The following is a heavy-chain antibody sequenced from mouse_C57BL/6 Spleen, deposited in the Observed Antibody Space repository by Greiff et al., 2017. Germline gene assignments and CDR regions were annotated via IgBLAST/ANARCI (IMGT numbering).Heavy chain of an antibody. J-gene: IGHJ2*01. Sequence: QVQLQQPGAELVMPGASVKLSCKASGYTFTSYWMHWVKQRPGQGLEWIGEIDPSDSYTNYNQKFKGKSTLTVDKSSSTAYMQLSSLTSEDSAVYYCARSENYDYHDYWGQGTTLTVSS. D-gene: IGHD2-4*01. CDR3: ARSENYDYHDY. CDR1: GYTFTSYW. CDR2: IDPSDSYT. V-gene: IGHV1-69*01.